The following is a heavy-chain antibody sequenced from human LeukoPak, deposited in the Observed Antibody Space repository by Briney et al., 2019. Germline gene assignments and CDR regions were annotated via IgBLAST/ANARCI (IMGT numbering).Heavy chain of an antibody. J-gene: IGHJ4*02. Sequence: SETLSLTCAVYGGSFSGYYWSWIRQPPGKGLEWIGEINHSGSTNYNPSLKSRVTISVDTSKNQFSLKLSSVTAADTAVYYCARGPKHYDSSGYYYYYWGQGTLVTVSS. V-gene: IGHV4-34*01. CDR3: ARGPKHYDSSGYYYYY. CDR1: GGSFSGYY. CDR2: INHSGST. D-gene: IGHD3-22*01.